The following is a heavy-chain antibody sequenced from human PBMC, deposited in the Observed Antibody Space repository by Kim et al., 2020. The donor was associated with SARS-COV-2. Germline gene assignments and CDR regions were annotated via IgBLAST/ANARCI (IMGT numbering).Heavy chain of an antibody. CDR3: STEKLEYSSSSRGPGFDY. CDR2: IYHSGST. D-gene: IGHD6-6*01. CDR1: GGSISSSNW. V-gene: IGHV4-4*02. J-gene: IGHJ4*02. Sequence: SETLSLTCAVSGGSISSSNWWSWVRQPPGKGLEWSGEIYHSGSTNYNPSLKSRVTISVDKSKNQFSLRLSSVTAADTAAYECSTEKLEYSSSSRGPGFDYWGQGTLVTVSS.